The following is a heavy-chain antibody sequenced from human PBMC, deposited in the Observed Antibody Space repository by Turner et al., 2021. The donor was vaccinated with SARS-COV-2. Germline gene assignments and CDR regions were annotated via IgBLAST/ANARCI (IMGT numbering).Heavy chain of an antibody. CDR2: IDSGGST. D-gene: IGHD3-3*01. CDR1: GVTVSSNY. J-gene: IGHJ6*02. CDR3: ARDRVDYGMDV. V-gene: IGHV3-53*02. Sequence: EVQLVETGGGVIQQGGSLRLSCAASGVTVSSNYMSWGRQAPGKGLEWVSVIDSGGSTFYSYSVKGRFTISRDNSKNTLYLQMNSLRAEDTAVYYCARDRVDYGMDVWGQGTTVTVSS.